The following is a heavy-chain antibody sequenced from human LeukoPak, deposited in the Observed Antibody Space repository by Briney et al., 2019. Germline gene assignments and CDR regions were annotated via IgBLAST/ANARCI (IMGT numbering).Heavy chain of an antibody. D-gene: IGHD6-13*01. Sequence: ASVKVSCKAFGYTFTGYYMHWVRQAPGQGLEWMGWINPNSGGTNYAQKFQGRVTMTRDTSISTAYMELSRLRSDDTAVYYCASGDPIASAWGVDYWGQGTLVTVSS. V-gene: IGHV1-2*02. J-gene: IGHJ4*02. CDR2: INPNSGGT. CDR3: ASGDPIASAWGVDY. CDR1: GYTFTGYY.